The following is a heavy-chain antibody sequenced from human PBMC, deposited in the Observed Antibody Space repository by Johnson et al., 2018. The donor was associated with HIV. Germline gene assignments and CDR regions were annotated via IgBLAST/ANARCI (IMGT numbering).Heavy chain of an antibody. CDR3: THYSGSFYMGAFDI. CDR2: INWNSGST. V-gene: IGHV3-20*04. Sequence: VLLVESGGGVERPGGSLRLSCAASGFTFDDYGMSWVRQAPGQGPECVAVINWNSGSTGYADSVKGRFTISRDNTKNSLYLQMNSLRAEDTALYYCTHYSGSFYMGAFDIWGQGTMVTVSS. D-gene: IGHD1-26*01. CDR1: GFTFDDYG. J-gene: IGHJ3*02.